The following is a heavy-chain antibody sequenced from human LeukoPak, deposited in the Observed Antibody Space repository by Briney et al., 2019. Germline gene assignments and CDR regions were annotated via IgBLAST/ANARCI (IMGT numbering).Heavy chain of an antibody. J-gene: IGHJ4*02. Sequence: ASVKVSCSASGYILTTYGISWVRQAPGQGVEWMGWTNVYDGNTNYAQKFQGRVTMTTDTSTNTAYMELRGLRSDDTATYYCARWALGVGSFDYWGQGTLVTVSS. V-gene: IGHV1-18*01. CDR2: TNVYDGNT. D-gene: IGHD2-15*01. CDR3: ARWALGVGSFDY. CDR1: GYILTTYG.